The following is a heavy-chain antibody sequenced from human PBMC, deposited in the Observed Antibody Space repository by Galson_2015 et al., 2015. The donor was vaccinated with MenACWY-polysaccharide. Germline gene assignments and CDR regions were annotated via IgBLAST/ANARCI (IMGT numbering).Heavy chain of an antibody. CDR3: ARDGSRRVCYAFVG. V-gene: IGHV3-33*01. CDR2: IRGNGSKK. J-gene: IGHJ4*03. CDR1: GFTFSTYA. Sequence: SLRLSCAASGFTFSTYAMHWVRQAPGKGLEWVSFIRGNGSKKEYADSVKGRFSISRDNSKNTLYLQMNSLGAEDTAVYYCARDGSRRVCYAFVGRGHGALVTVSS. D-gene: IGHD2-2*01.